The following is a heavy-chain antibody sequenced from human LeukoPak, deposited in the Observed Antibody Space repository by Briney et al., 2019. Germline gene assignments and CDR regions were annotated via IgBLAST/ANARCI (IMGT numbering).Heavy chain of an antibody. D-gene: IGHD2-15*01. J-gene: IGHJ5*02. V-gene: IGHV4-34*01. CDR2: INHSGST. CDR1: GGPFSGYY. CDR3: AIIQIEEWGYNWFDP. Sequence: SETLSLTCAVYGGPFSGYYWSWIRQPPGKGLEWVGEINHSGSTNYNPSLKSRVTISVDTSKNQFSLKLSSVTAADTAVYYCAIIQIEEWGYNWFDPWGQGTLVTVSS.